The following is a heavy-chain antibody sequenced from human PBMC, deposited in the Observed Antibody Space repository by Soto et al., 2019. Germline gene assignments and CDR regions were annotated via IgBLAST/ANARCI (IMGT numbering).Heavy chain of an antibody. CDR3: ARGLGVRGVIDYGMDV. CDR2: INHSGST. V-gene: IGHV4-34*01. CDR1: GGSFSGYY. Sequence: SETLSLTCAVYGGSFSGYYWSWIRQPPGKGLGWIGEINHSGSTNYNPSLKSRVTISVDTSKNQFSLKLSSVTAADTAVYYCARGLGVRGVIDYGMDVWGQGTTVTVSS. D-gene: IGHD3-10*01. J-gene: IGHJ6*02.